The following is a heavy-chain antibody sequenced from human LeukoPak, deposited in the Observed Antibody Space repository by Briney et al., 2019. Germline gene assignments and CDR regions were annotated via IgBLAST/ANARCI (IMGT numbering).Heavy chain of an antibody. Sequence: ASVKVSRKASGGTFSSHAVSWVRQAPGQGLEWVGGTTLIYGSAEYAQKFQGRVTITTDESTSTAYMELSSLRSEDTAVYYCARAPFYFDSSGFSMDAFDIWGQGTMVTVSS. CDR3: ARAPFYFDSSGFSMDAFDI. V-gene: IGHV1-69*05. J-gene: IGHJ3*02. CDR1: GGTFSSHA. CDR2: TTLIYGSA. D-gene: IGHD3-22*01.